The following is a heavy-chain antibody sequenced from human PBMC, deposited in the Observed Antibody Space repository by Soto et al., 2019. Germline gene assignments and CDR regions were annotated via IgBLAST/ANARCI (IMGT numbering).Heavy chain of an antibody. CDR1: GYTFTSYA. Sequence: ASVKVSCKASGYTFTSYAIDWVCQAPGQRLEWMGWINAGNGNTKYSQKFQGRLTMTTDTSTSTAYMDLGSLTSDDTAVYYCAMVDNYVTPTPQDVWGQGTTVTVSS. CDR3: AMVDNYVTPTPQDV. J-gene: IGHJ6*02. V-gene: IGHV1-3*01. CDR2: INAGNGNT. D-gene: IGHD3-16*01.